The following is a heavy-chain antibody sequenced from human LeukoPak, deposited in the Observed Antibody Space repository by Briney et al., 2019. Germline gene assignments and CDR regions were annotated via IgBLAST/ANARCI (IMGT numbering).Heavy chain of an antibody. CDR1: GGSFSGYY. V-gene: IGHV4-34*01. CDR2: ISHSGST. J-gene: IGHJ4*02. D-gene: IGHD3-16*01. Sequence: SETLSLTCAVYGGSFSGYYWSWIRQPPGKGLEWIGEISHSGSTNYNPSLKSRVTISVDTSKNQFSLKLSSVTAADTAVYYCARGWGHSWGQGTLVTVSS. CDR3: ARGWGHS.